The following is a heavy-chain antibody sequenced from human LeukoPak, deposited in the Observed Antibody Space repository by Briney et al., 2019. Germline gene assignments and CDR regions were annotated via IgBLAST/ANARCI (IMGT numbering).Heavy chain of an antibody. V-gene: IGHV3-30*02. CDR1: GFTFSSYA. J-gene: IGHJ5*02. D-gene: IGHD3-9*01. Sequence: PGGSLRLSCAASGFTFSSYAMHWVRQAPGKGLEWVAFTRYDGTNKYYADSVKGRFTISRDNSKNTLYLQMNSLRAEDTAVYYCAKGRRYNILTGHFVSEVHPWGQGTLVTVSS. CDR3: AKGRRYNILTGHFVSEVHP. CDR2: TRYDGTNK.